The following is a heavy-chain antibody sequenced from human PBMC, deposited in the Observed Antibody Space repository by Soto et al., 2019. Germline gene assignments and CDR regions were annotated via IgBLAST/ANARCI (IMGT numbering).Heavy chain of an antibody. CDR1: GFTLDNYA. CDR3: AKDMRPSPFRSGWYTFHY. CDR2: INWNSDTI. V-gene: IGHV3-9*01. J-gene: IGHJ4*02. Sequence: GGSLRLSCATSGFTLDNYAMHWVRQAPGKGLEWVSGINWNSDTIDYADSVKGRFTISRDNAKNSLYLQMNSRRAEDTALYYCAKDMRPSPFRSGWYTFHYWGQGTLVTVSS. D-gene: IGHD6-13*01.